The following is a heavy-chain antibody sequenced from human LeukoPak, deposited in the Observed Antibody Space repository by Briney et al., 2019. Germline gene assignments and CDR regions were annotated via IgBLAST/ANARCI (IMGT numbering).Heavy chain of an antibody. Sequence: PGGSLRLSCAASGFTFSSYAMHWVRQAPGKGLEWVAVISYEGSNKYYADSVKGRFTISRDNSKNTLYLQMNSLRAEDTAVYYCARDVGRVVVTAILVYWGQGTLVTVSS. J-gene: IGHJ4*02. V-gene: IGHV3-30*04. D-gene: IGHD2-21*02. CDR3: ARDVGRVVVTAILVY. CDR2: ISYEGSNK. CDR1: GFTFSSYA.